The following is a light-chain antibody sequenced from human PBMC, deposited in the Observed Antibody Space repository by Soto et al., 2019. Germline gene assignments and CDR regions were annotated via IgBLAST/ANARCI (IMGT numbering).Light chain of an antibody. CDR1: QSISRTY. Sequence: EIVLTQSPATLSVSPGGRATLSCRASQSISRTYLAWYQQKPVQAPRLLIYATSSRATGIPDRFSGSGSGTDFTLTISRLEPEDFAVYYCQQYGRSGTFGQGTKVDIK. CDR3: QQYGRSGT. CDR2: ATS. V-gene: IGKV3-20*01. J-gene: IGKJ1*01.